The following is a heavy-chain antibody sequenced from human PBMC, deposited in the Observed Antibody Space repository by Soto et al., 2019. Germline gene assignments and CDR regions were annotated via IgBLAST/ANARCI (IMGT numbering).Heavy chain of an antibody. Sequence: GGSLSLPCAASGFSCVSNGMYWVRQAPGKGLEWVANIKGEGSEKNYVDSVKGRFTISRDNAKNSLYLQMNSLRVEDTAVYYCASSLLRGQGTLVTVSS. CDR3: ASSLL. CDR1: GFSCVSNG. CDR2: IKGEGSEK. V-gene: IGHV3-7*01. J-gene: IGHJ4*02.